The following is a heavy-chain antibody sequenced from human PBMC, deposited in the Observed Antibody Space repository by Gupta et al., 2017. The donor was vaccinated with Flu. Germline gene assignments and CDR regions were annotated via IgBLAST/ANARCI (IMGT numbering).Heavy chain of an antibody. CDR2: IYWDDDK. CDR1: GFSLSTSGVG. J-gene: IGHJ6*02. Sequence: QITLKESGPTLVKSTQTLTLTCTFSGFSLSTSGVGVGWIRQPPGKALEWLALIYWDDDKRYSPYLKSRLTITKDTSKNQVVLTMTNMDPVDTATYCCAHMNGDWNDGHYNFYGMDVWGQGTTVTVSS. CDR3: AHMNGDWNDGHYNFYGMDV. V-gene: IGHV2-5*02. D-gene: IGHD1-1*01.